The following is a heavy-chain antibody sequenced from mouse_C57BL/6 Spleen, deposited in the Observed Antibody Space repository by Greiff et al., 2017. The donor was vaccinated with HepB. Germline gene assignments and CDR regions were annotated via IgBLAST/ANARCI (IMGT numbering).Heavy chain of an antibody. D-gene: IGHD4-1*01. CDR1: GYTFTSYW. CDR3: AREVTGTTYFDV. Sequence: QVQLQQPGAELVKPGASVKLSCKASGYTFTSYWMQWVKQRPGQGLEWIGEIDPSDSYTNYNQKFKGKATLTVDTSSSTAYMQLSSLTSEDSAVYYCAREVTGTTYFDVWGTGTTVTVSS. J-gene: IGHJ1*03. V-gene: IGHV1-50*01. CDR2: IDPSDSYT.